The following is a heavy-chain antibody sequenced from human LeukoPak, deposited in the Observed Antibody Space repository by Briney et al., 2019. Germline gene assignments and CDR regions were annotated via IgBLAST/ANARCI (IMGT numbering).Heavy chain of an antibody. CDR3: AKDQHGYDKPIDY. V-gene: IGHV3-23*01. D-gene: IGHD5-12*01. CDR2: ISGSGIST. Sequence: PGGSLRLSCAASGFSFSNSWMNWVRQASGKGLEWVSTISGSGISTYYADSVKGRFTVSRDNSKNTLYLQMNSLRAEDTAVYFCAKDQHGYDKPIDYWGQGTLVTVSS. CDR1: GFSFSNSW. J-gene: IGHJ4*02.